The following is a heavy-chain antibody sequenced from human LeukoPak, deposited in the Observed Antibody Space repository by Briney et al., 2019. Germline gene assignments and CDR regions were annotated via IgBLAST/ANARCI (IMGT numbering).Heavy chain of an antibody. D-gene: IGHD5-18*01. CDR1: GYTFTGYY. J-gene: IGHJ4*02. CDR3: ARDSDGGYSYGGGYYFDY. V-gene: IGHV1-2*04. CDR2: INPNSGGT. Sequence: GASVKVSCKASGYTFTGYYMHWVRQAPGQGLEWMGWINPNSGGTNYAQKFQGWVTMTRDTSISTAYMELSRLRSDDTAVYYCARDSDGGYSYGGGYYFDYWGQGTLVTVSS.